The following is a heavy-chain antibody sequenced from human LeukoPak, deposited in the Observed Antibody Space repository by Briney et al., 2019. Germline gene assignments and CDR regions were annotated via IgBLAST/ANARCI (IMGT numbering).Heavy chain of an antibody. Sequence: PGGSLRLPCAASGFTFSDYYMSWIRQAPGKGLEWVSYISSSGSTIYYADSVKGRFTISRDNAKNSLYLQMNSLRAEDTAVYYCARDADSSSWSVLYYYYYMDVWGKGTTVTVSS. J-gene: IGHJ6*03. CDR3: ARDADSSSWSVLYYYYYMDV. CDR1: GFTFSDYY. D-gene: IGHD6-13*01. V-gene: IGHV3-11*01. CDR2: ISSSGSTI.